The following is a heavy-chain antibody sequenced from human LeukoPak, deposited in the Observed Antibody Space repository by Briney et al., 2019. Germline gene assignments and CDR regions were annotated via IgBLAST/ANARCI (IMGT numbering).Heavy chain of an antibody. V-gene: IGHV3-30*02. CDR1: GFTFSSYG. D-gene: IGHD5-18*01. CDR3: AKDRRASYTAMVMDY. CDR2: IRYDGSNK. Sequence: PGGSLRLSCAASGFTFSSYGMHWVRQAPGKGLEWVAFIRYDGSNKYYADSVKGRFTISRDNFKNTLYLQMNSLRAEDTAVYYCAKDRRASYTAMVMDYWGQGTLVTVSS. J-gene: IGHJ4*02.